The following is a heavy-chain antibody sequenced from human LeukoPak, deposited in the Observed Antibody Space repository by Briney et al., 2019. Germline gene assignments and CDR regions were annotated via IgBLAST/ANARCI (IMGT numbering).Heavy chain of an antibody. V-gene: IGHV1-2*02. Sequence: ASVKVSCKTSGYSFTAFYIHWVRQAPGQGLEWMGWIHPRRGDTTYAQTFQARVTMTSDTSITTAYLDLTSLRSDDTGVYCCARDGDYGTGSYYRGCIDSWGQGTPVTVSP. D-gene: IGHD3-10*01. CDR1: GYSFTAFY. J-gene: IGHJ4*02. CDR3: ARDGDYGTGSYYRGCIDS. CDR2: IHPRRGDT.